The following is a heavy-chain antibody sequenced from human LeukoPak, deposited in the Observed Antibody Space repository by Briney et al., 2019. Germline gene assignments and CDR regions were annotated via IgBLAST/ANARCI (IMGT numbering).Heavy chain of an antibody. Sequence: SETLSLTCTVSGGSISSYYWSWIRQPPGKGLECIGYIYYSGSTNYNPSLKSRVTISVDTSKNQFSLKLSSVTAADTAVYYCARRRAGSPYSSSWYYFDYWGQGTLVTVSS. CDR1: GGSISSYY. CDR2: IYYSGST. V-gene: IGHV4-59*08. CDR3: ARRRAGSPYSSSWYYFDY. J-gene: IGHJ4*02. D-gene: IGHD6-13*01.